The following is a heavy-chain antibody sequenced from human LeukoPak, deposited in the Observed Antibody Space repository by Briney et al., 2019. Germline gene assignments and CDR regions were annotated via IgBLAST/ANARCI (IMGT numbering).Heavy chain of an antibody. Sequence: ASVKVSCKASGYTFTSYDINWVRQATGQGLEWMGWMNPTSGNTGYAQKFQGRVTMTRDTSISTAYMELSSLGSEDTAVYFCARGIEAGYDYWGQGTLVTVSS. V-gene: IGHV1-8*01. CDR1: GYTFTSYD. D-gene: IGHD5-12*01. CDR2: MNPTSGNT. CDR3: ARGIEAGYDY. J-gene: IGHJ4*02.